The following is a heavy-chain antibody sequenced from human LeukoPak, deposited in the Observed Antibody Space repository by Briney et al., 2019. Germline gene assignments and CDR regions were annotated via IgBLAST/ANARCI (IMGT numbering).Heavy chain of an antibody. CDR1: GFTFSSYG. V-gene: IGHV3-33*01. D-gene: IGHD6-19*01. J-gene: IGHJ3*02. Sequence: PGGSLRLSCAASGFTFSSYGMHWVRQAPGKGLEWVAVIWYDGSNKYYADSVKGRFTISRDNSKNTLYLQMNSLRAEDTAVYYCARDLSKAVAAYAFDIWDQGTMVTVSS. CDR3: ARDLSKAVAAYAFDI. CDR2: IWYDGSNK.